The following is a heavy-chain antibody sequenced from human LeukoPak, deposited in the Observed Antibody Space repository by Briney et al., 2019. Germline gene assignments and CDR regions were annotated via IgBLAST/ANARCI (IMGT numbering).Heavy chain of an antibody. J-gene: IGHJ6*02. D-gene: IGHD2-8*01. CDR2: IYYSGST. Sequence: SETLSLTCIVSGGSINNNYWSWIRQPPGKGLEWIGYIYYSGSTNYNPSLESRVTISVDTSKNQFSLKLKSVTAADTAVYYCARDNGDYYYAMDVWGQGTTVTVSS. V-gene: IGHV4-59*08. CDR3: ARDNGDYYYAMDV. CDR1: GGSINNNY.